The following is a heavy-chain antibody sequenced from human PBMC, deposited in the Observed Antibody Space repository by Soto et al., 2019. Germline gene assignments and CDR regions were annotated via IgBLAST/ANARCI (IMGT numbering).Heavy chain of an antibody. CDR1: GGSISSYY. Sequence: QVQLQESGPGLVKPSETLSLTCTVSGGSISSYYWSWIRQPPGKGLEWIGYIYYSGSTNYNPSLKMRVPISIHKPKNPFPPKLSSVTAADTAVDYWAKGGGHDAFDIWGQGTMVTVSS. D-gene: IGHD2-15*01. V-gene: IGHV4-59*08. J-gene: IGHJ3*02. CDR2: IYYSGST. CDR3: AKGGGHDAFDI.